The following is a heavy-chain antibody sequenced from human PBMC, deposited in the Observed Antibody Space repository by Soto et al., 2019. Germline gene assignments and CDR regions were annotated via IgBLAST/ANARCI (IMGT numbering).Heavy chain of an antibody. CDR1: GYTFTSYG. D-gene: IGHD1-7*01. CDR3: ARANNWNYDGMDYYFDY. Sequence: ASVKVSCKASGYTFTSYGISWVRQAPGQGLEWMGWISAYNGNTNYAQKLQGRVTMTTDTSTSTAYMELRSLRSDDTAVYYCARANNWNYDGMDYYFDYWGQGTLVTVSS. V-gene: IGHV1-18*01. J-gene: IGHJ4*02. CDR2: ISAYNGNT.